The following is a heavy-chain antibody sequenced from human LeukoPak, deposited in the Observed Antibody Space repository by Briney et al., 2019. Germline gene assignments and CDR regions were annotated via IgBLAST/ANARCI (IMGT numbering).Heavy chain of an antibody. CDR3: ARGIVVVPPGFDY. Sequence: SETLSLTCTVSGGPIYSYYWSWIRQTPGKGLEWIGRMYPSVSTNYNPSLTSRVTMSLYTSTNRFALKLSALSAADTPVYYSARGIVVVPPGFDYWGQGTLVTVSS. D-gene: IGHD2-2*01. CDR1: GGPIYSYY. J-gene: IGHJ4*02. CDR2: MYPSVST. V-gene: IGHV4-4*07.